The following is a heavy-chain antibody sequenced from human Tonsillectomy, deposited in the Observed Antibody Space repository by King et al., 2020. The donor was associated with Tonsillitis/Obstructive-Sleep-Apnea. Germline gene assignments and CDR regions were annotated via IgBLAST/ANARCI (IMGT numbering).Heavy chain of an antibody. CDR2: IKQDGSEQ. CDR3: ASGPSDSSGYYYVF. V-gene: IGHV3-7*03. CDR1: GFIFSSYW. D-gene: IGHD3-22*01. Sequence: QLVQSGGGLVQPGGSLRLSCAASGFIFSSYWMSWVRQAPGKGLEWVANIKQDGSEQYYVDSVKGRFTISRDNAKNSLYLQMNSLRAEDTAVYYCASGPSDSSGYYYVFWGQGTLVTVSS. J-gene: IGHJ4*02.